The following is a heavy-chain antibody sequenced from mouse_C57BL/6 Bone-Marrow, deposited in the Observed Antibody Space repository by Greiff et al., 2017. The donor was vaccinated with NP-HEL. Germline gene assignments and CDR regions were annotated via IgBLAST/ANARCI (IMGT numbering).Heavy chain of an antibody. CDR2: IYPGSGNT. CDR3: ARGGYYFWYFDV. V-gene: IGHV1-76*01. D-gene: IGHD2-3*01. CDR1: GYTFTDYY. Sequence: QVTLKVSGAELVRPGASVKLSCKASGYTFTDYYINWVKQRPGQGLEWIARIYPGSGNTYYNEKFKGKATLTAEKSSSTAYMQLSSLTSEDSAVYFCARGGYYFWYFDVWGTGTTVTVSS. J-gene: IGHJ1*03.